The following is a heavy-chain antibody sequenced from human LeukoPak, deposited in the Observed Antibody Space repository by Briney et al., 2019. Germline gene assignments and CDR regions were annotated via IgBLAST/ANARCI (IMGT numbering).Heavy chain of an antibody. J-gene: IGHJ5*02. CDR3: ARQGLRFSLSGFWFDP. CDR2: IYYSGST. V-gene: IGHV4-59*08. CDR1: GGSINSYY. Sequence: PSETLSLTCTVSGGSINSYYWSWIRQPPGKGLEWIGYIYYSGSTNYNPSLKSRVTISVDTSKNQFSLKLSFVTAADTAVYYCARQGLRFSLSGFWFDPWGQGTLVTVSS. D-gene: IGHD3-3*01.